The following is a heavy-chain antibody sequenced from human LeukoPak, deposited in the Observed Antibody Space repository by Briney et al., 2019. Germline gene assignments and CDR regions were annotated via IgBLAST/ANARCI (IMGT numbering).Heavy chain of an antibody. CDR1: GYSFTSYW. J-gene: IGHJ5*02. D-gene: IGHD6-13*01. V-gene: IGHV5-51*01. CDR2: IYPGDSDT. CDR3: ARRIAAADKDWFDP. Sequence: GESLKISCKGSGYSFTSYWIGWVRQMPGKGLEWMGIIYPGDSDTRYSPSSQGQVTISADRSISTAYLQWSSLKASDTAMYYCARRIAAADKDWFDPWGQGALVTVSS.